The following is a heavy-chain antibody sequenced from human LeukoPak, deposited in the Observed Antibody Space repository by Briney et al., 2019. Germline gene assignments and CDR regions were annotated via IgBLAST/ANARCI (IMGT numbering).Heavy chain of an antibody. Sequence: ASVKVSCKASGYSFTNYYLHWVRQAPGQGFEWMGIISPGGGTTTYAQKFQGRVTMTRDTSTGTVYMELSSLRSEDTAVYYCARGGFTTMVRGVIITLDAFDIWGQGTMVTVSS. CDR2: ISPGGGTT. J-gene: IGHJ3*02. V-gene: IGHV1-46*01. D-gene: IGHD3-10*01. CDR1: GYSFTNYY. CDR3: ARGGFTTMVRGVIITLDAFDI.